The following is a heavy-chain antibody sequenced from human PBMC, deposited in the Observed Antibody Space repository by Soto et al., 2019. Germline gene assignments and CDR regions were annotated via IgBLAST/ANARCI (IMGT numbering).Heavy chain of an antibody. CDR3: AREGEGDFWSGYYTHYYYMDV. D-gene: IGHD3-3*01. CDR1: GFTFSSYW. CDR2: IKQDGSEK. V-gene: IGHV3-7*01. Sequence: EVQLVESGGGLVQPGGSLRLSCAASGFTFSSYWMSWVRQAPGKGLEWVADIKQDGSEKYYVDSVKGRSTISRDNAKNSLYLQMNSLRAEDTAVYYCAREGEGDFWSGYYTHYYYMDVWGKGTTVTVSS. J-gene: IGHJ6*03.